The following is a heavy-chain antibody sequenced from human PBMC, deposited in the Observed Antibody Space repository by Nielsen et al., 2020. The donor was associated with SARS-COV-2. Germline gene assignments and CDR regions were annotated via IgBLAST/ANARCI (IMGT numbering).Heavy chain of an antibody. Sequence: GESLKISCAASGFTFSAYYMTWIRQAPGKGLEWVGRIKSKVDGGTTDYAGPVKGRFTISRDDSKNTLYLQMNSLKTEDTAVYYCTTGGITMVRGVMQYWGQGTLVTVSP. CDR1: GFTFSAYY. D-gene: IGHD3-10*01. CDR2: IKSKVDGGTT. CDR3: TTGGITMVRGVMQY. J-gene: IGHJ1*01. V-gene: IGHV3-15*01.